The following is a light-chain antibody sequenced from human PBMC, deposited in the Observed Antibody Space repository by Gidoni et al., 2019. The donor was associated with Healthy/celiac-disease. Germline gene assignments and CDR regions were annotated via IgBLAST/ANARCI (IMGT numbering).Light chain of an antibody. CDR2: IDS. Sequence: SSELTQPPSVSVSPGQTARITCSGDALPKQYAYWYQQQPGPAPVLVIYIDSERPSEIPERFSGSSSGTTVTLTISGVQSEDEADYYCQSADSSGTSYVFGTGTKVTVL. CDR1: ALPKQY. J-gene: IGLJ1*01. CDR3: QSADSSGTSYV. V-gene: IGLV3-25*03.